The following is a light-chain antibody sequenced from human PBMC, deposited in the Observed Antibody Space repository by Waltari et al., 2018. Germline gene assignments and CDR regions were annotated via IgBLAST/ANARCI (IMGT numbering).Light chain of an antibody. Sequence: SSELTQDPAVSVALGQTVRITCQGDHLRTYYVSWYQQKPGQAPILVIYDKDNRPSGIPDRFSGCSSGDIASLTSTGAQAEEEADYYCNSRDTRGNHFVVFGGGTKLTVL. CDR2: DKD. J-gene: IGLJ2*01. V-gene: IGLV3-19*01. CDR3: NSRDTRGNHFVV. CDR1: HLRTYY.